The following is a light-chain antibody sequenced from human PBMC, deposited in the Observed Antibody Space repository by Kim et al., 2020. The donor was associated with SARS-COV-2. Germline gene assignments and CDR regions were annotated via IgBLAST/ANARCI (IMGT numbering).Light chain of an antibody. CDR1: NSGSKS. CDR3: QVWDSSSDHVV. J-gene: IGLJ2*01. CDR2: YDS. V-gene: IGLV3-21*04. Sequence: AQGKTARITCGGNNSGSKSVHWYQKKPGQAPVLVIYYDSDRPAGIPERFAGSNSGNTATLAISRVEAGDEADYYCQVWDSSSDHVVFGGGTQLTVL.